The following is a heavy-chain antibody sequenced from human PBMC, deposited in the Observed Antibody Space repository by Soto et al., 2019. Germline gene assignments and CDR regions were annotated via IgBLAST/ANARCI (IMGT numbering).Heavy chain of an antibody. CDR1: GFTCSTYC. CDR2: IKRDGSEK. Sequence: TGGPLRLSWAASGFTCSTYCMTWVRQAPGKGLEWVANIKRDGSEKYYVDSVKARFTISRDNAKNSLYLQLNSLRAEDTAVYYCARVPMVRGVTDYYYGMDVWGQGTTVTVSS. J-gene: IGHJ6*02. D-gene: IGHD3-10*01. V-gene: IGHV3-7*05. CDR3: ARVPMVRGVTDYYYGMDV.